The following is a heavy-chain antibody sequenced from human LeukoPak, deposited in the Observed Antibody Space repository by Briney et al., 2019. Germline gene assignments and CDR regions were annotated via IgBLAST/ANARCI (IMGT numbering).Heavy chain of an antibody. Sequence: ASVKVSCKASGYTFTSYGISWVRQAPGQGLEWMGCISAYNGNTNYAQKLQGRVTMTTDTSTSTAYMELRSLRSDDTAVYYCARDRPQYYYDSSGYLYAFDIWGQGTMVTVSS. J-gene: IGHJ3*02. CDR1: GYTFTSYG. D-gene: IGHD3-22*01. CDR2: ISAYNGNT. CDR3: ARDRPQYYYDSSGYLYAFDI. V-gene: IGHV1-18*01.